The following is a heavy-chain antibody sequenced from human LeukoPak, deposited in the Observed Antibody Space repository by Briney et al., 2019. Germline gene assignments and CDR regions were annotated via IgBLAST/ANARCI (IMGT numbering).Heavy chain of an antibody. CDR2: ICGSGRST. CDR3: ARDPRLAAAVTFDY. Sequence: GGSLRLSCAASGFTFSSYAMRGVRQAPGKGGEGGSAICGSGRSTYYADSVKRRFTISRDNSNNTLYLQMNSLRDDDTAVYYCARDPRLAAAVTFDYWGQGTLVTVSS. D-gene: IGHD6-13*01. V-gene: IGHV3-23*01. J-gene: IGHJ4*02. CDR1: GFTFSSYA.